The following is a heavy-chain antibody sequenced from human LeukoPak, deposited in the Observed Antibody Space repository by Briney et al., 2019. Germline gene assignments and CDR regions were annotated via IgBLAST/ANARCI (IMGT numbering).Heavy chain of an antibody. Sequence: ASVKVSCKASGYTFTGYYMHWVRHAPGKGLEWVGGFDPEDGETIYAQKFQGRVTMTEDTSTDRAYMELSSLRSEDTAVYYCATVACRSTSCHVDWFDPWGQGTLVTVSS. J-gene: IGHJ5*02. CDR3: ATVACRSTSCHVDWFDP. CDR1: GYTFTGYY. V-gene: IGHV1-24*01. D-gene: IGHD2-2*01. CDR2: FDPEDGET.